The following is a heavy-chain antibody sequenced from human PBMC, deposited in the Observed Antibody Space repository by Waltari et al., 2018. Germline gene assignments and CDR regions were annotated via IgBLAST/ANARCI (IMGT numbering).Heavy chain of an antibody. J-gene: IGHJ4*02. V-gene: IGHV1-2*06. Sequence: QVQLVQSGAEVKKPGASVKVSCKASGYTFTGYYMHWLRQAPGQGLEWMGRINPNSGGTNYAQKFQGRVTMTRDTSISTAYMELSRLRSDDTAVYYCARDIGLRYGGNSMWGFDYWGQGTLVTVSS. CDR3: ARDIGLRYGGNSMWGFDY. D-gene: IGHD4-17*01. CDR2: INPNSGGT. CDR1: GYTFTGYY.